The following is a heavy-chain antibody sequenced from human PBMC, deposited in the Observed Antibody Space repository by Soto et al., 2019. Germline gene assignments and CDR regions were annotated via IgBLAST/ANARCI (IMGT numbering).Heavy chain of an antibody. D-gene: IGHD3-22*01. V-gene: IGHV4-30-4*01. CDR1: GGSISSGDYY. CDR3: ARGTYYYDSSGLPTLPSPQV. J-gene: IGHJ6*02. Sequence: SETLSLTCTVSGGSISSGDYYWSWIRQPPGKGLEWIGYIYYSGSTYYNPSLKSRVTISVDTSKNQFSLKLSSVTAADTAVYYCARGTYYYDSSGLPTLPSPQVWGQGTTVTVSS. CDR2: IYYSGST.